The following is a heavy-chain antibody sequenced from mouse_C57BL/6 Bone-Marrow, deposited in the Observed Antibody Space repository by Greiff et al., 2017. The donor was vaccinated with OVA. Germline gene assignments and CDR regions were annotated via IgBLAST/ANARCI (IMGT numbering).Heavy chain of an antibody. Sequence: DVMLVESGGGLVQPGESLKLSCESNEYEFPSHDMSWVRKTPEKRLELVAAINSDGGSTYYPDTMERRFIISRDNTKKTLYLQMSSLRSEDTALYYCARLRYYGSSPAMDYWGQGTSVTVSS. CDR1: EYEFPSHD. CDR2: INSDGGST. J-gene: IGHJ4*01. CDR3: ARLRYYGSSPAMDY. V-gene: IGHV5-2*01. D-gene: IGHD1-1*01.